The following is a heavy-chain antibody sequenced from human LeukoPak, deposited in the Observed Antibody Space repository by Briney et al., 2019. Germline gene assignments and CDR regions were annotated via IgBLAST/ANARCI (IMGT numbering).Heavy chain of an antibody. Sequence: GASVKVSCKAPGYTFTDNYMHWVRQAPGQGPEWKGWIDPDSGGTKFAQKFQVRVTMTRDTSISTIYIELRSLTSDDTAVYYCARGRRIAAPDSKLFDYWGQGTLVTVSS. CDR1: GYTFTDNY. CDR3: ARGRRIAAPDSKLFDY. J-gene: IGHJ4*02. V-gene: IGHV1-2*02. D-gene: IGHD6-13*01. CDR2: IDPDSGGT.